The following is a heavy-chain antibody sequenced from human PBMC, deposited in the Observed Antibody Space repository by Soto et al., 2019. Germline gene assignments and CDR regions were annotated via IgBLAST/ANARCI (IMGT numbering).Heavy chain of an antibody. CDR3: ARGWGSGKGYFDY. D-gene: IGHD3-10*01. CDR2: IIPIFGTA. J-gene: IGHJ4*02. V-gene: IGHV1-69*13. Sequence: ASVKVSCKASGGTFSSYAISWVRQAPGQGLEWMGGIIPIFGTANYAQKFQGRVTITADESTSTAYMELSSLRSEDTAVYYRARGWGSGKGYFDYWGQGTLVTVSS. CDR1: GGTFSSYA.